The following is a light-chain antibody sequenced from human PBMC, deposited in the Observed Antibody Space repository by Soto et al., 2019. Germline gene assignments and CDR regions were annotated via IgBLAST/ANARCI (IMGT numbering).Light chain of an antibody. CDR2: GAS. J-gene: IGKJ5*01. CDR1: KSLTTRY. CDR3: QQYGSSPT. V-gene: IGKV3-20*01. Sequence: EIVLTQSPGTLSLFPGERATLSCRASKSLTTRYLAWYQQKPGQAPKLLIYGASSRATGIPDRFRGSGSGTHFTLTISRLEPEDFAMYSCQQYGSSPTFGQGTRLEIK.